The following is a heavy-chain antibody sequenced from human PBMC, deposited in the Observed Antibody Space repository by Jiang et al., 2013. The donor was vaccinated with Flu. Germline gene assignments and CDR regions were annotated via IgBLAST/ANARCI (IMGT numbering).Heavy chain of an antibody. CDR1: GFTFSRYW. CDR2: IKQDGGEK. CDR3: VRDFDPDSRGYWEWFDS. Sequence: QLLESGGGLVQPGGSLRLSCAASGFTFSRYWMSWVRQAPGKGLEWVAHIKQDGGEKHYVDSVKGRFTISRDNAKNLLYLQMNSLRAEDTAVYHCVRDFDPDSRGYWEWFDSWGQGTLVTVSS. D-gene: IGHD3-22*01. J-gene: IGHJ5*01. V-gene: IGHV3-7*01.